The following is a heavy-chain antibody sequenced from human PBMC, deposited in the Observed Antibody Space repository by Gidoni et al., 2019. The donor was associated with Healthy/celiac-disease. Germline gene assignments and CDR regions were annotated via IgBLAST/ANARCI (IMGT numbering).Heavy chain of an antibody. D-gene: IGHD3-10*01. CDR2: ISYDGSNK. V-gene: IGHV3-30*03. CDR3: ASMGFGEFDAFDI. J-gene: IGHJ3*02. Sequence: QVQLVESGGGVVQPGRSLRLSCAASGFSFSSYGMHWVRQAPGKGLEWVAVISYDGSNKYYADSVKGRFTISRDNSKNTLYRQMNSLRAEDTAVYYCASMGFGEFDAFDIWGQGTMVTVSS. CDR1: GFSFSSYG.